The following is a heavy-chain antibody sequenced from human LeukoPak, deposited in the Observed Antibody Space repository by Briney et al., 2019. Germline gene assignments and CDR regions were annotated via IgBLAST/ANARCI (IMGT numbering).Heavy chain of an antibody. CDR2: INPNSGGT. CDR3: ARRPGLYCSSTSCYGWFDP. Sequence: ASVKVSCKASGYTFTGYYMHWVRQAPGQGLEWMGWINPNSGGTNYAQKFQGRVTMTRDTSISTAYKELSRLRSDDTAVYYCARRPGLYCSSTSCYGWFDPWGQGTLVTVSS. D-gene: IGHD2-2*01. J-gene: IGHJ5*02. V-gene: IGHV1-2*02. CDR1: GYTFTGYY.